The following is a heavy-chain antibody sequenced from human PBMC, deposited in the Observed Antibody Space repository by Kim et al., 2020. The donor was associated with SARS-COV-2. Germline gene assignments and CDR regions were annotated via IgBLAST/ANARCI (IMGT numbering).Heavy chain of an antibody. CDR2: IIPIFGTA. Sequence: SVKVSCKASGGTFSSYAISWVRQAPGQGLEWMGGIIPIFGTANYAQKFQGRVTITADESTSTAYMELSSLRSEDTAVYYCARDSRRWLVPGWFDPWGQGTLVTVSS. V-gene: IGHV1-69*13. J-gene: IGHJ5*02. D-gene: IGHD6-19*01. CDR3: ARDSRRWLVPGWFDP. CDR1: GGTFSSYA.